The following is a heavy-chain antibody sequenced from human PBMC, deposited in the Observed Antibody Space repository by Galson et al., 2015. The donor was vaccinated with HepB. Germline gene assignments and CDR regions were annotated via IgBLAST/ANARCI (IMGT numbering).Heavy chain of an antibody. J-gene: IGHJ3*02. CDR1: GYSFTSYW. CDR3: ARQGSSSWFGLHSFDI. CDR2: IDPSDSYT. Sequence: QSGAEVKKPGESLRISCKGSGYSFTSYWISWVRQMPGKGLEWMGRIDPSDSYTNYSPSFQGHVTISADKSISTAYLQWSSLKASDTAMYYCARQGSSSWFGLHSFDIWGQGTMVTVSS. V-gene: IGHV5-10-1*01. D-gene: IGHD6-13*01.